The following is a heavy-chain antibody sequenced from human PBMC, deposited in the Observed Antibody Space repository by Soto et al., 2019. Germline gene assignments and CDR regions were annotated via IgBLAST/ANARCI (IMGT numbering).Heavy chain of an antibody. CDR3: ARDLRYCSSTSCYHGMDV. V-gene: IGHV3-53*01. CDR1: GFTVSSNY. J-gene: IGHJ6*02. CDR2: IYSGGST. Sequence: GGSLRLSCAASGFTVSSNYMSWVRQAPGKGLEWVSVIYSGGSTYYADSVKGRFTISRDNSKNTLYLQMNSLRAEDTAVYYCARDLRYCSSTSCYHGMDVWGQGTTVTVSS. D-gene: IGHD2-2*01.